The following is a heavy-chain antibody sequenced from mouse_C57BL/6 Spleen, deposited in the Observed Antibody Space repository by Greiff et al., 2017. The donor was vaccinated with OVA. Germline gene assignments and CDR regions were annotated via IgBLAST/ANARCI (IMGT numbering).Heavy chain of an antibody. V-gene: IGHV1-26*01. CDR3: ARSFITTVVVPDY. D-gene: IGHD1-1*01. CDR2: INPNNGGT. CDR1: GYTFTDYY. Sequence: EVQLQQSGPELVKPGASVKISCKASGYTFTDYYMNWVKQSHGKSLEWIGDINPNNGGTSYNQKFKGKATLTVDKSSSTAYMELRSLTSEDSAVYYCARSFITTVVVPDYWGQGTTLTVSS. J-gene: IGHJ2*01.